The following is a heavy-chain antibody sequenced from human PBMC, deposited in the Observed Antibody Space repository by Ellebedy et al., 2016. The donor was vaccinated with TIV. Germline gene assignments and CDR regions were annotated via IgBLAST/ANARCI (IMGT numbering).Heavy chain of an antibody. J-gene: IGHJ4*02. Sequence: PGGSLRLSCAASGFTFDDYTMHWVGQAPGKGLEWVSIIICDGGSQYYADSVKGRFTISRDNRKNSLYLQMNSLRTEDTALYYCAKERGHCSGGSCWYAANYYFDYWGQGTLVTVSS. CDR1: GFTFDDYT. D-gene: IGHD2-15*01. CDR2: IICDGGSQ. CDR3: AKERGHCSGGSCWYAANYYFDY. V-gene: IGHV3-43*01.